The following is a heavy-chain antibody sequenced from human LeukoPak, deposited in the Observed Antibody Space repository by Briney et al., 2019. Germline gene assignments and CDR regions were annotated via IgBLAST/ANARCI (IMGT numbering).Heavy chain of an antibody. Sequence: GGSLRLSCAASGFTFSSYWMHWVRQAPGKGLVWVLRINTDGSSTSYADSVKGRFTISRDNAKNTLYLQMNSLRAEDTAVYYCARDPGGDYVPDDFDYWGQGTLVTVSS. CDR3: ARDPGGDYVPDDFDY. CDR2: INTDGSST. D-gene: IGHD4-17*01. V-gene: IGHV3-74*01. J-gene: IGHJ4*02. CDR1: GFTFSSYW.